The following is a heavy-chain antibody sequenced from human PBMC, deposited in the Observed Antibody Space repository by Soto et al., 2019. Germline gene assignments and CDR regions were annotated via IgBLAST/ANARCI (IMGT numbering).Heavy chain of an antibody. CDR1: GGSISSGDYY. CDR2: IYYSGST. Sequence: SETLSLTCTVSGGSISSGDYYWSWIRQPPGKGLEWIGYIYYSGSTYYNPSLKSRVTISVDTSKNQFSLKLSSVTAADTAVYYCARGYDFWSGSIKSPNYYGMDVWGQGTTVTVSS. D-gene: IGHD3-3*01. V-gene: IGHV4-30-4*01. CDR3: ARGYDFWSGSIKSPNYYGMDV. J-gene: IGHJ6*02.